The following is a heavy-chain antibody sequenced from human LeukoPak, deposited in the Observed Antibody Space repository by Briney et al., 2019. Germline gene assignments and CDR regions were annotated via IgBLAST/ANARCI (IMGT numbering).Heavy chain of an antibody. J-gene: IGHJ5*02. CDR3: AREAIVVVVASTGWFDP. CDR1: GYTFTGDY. CDR2: INPRSGGT. Sequence: ASVKVSCKASGYTFTGDYMHWVRQAPGQGLEWVGWINPRSGGTNYAQKFQGRVTMTRDTSINTAYMELSRLRSDDTAVYYCAREAIVVVVASTGWFDPWGQGTLVTVSS. D-gene: IGHD2-15*01. V-gene: IGHV1-2*02.